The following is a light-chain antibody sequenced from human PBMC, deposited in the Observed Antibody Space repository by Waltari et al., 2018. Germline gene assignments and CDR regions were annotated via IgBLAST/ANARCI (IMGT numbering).Light chain of an antibody. V-gene: IGLV1-47*01. CDR1: RPNIGGHY. CDR3: QSYDSSLSAWV. CDR2: SDN. J-gene: IGLJ3*02. Sequence: QSVLTQPPSASGTPGQRVTVSCSGSRPNIGGHYVSWCQQPPGTAPKVLIYSDNQRPSGIPDRFSGSKSGTSASLAISGLQPEDEADYYCQSYDSSLSAWVFGGGTKLTVL.